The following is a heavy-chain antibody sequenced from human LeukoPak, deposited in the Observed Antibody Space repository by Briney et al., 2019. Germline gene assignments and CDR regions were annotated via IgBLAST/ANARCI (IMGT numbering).Heavy chain of an antibody. Sequence: ASVKVSCKASGGTFSSYAISWVRQAPGPGLEWMGRIIPICSTANNAHKVQGRVTITTDESTSTAYMELSSLRSEDTAVYYCARESEDTDYYGWGQGTLVTVSS. CDR1: GGTFSSYA. J-gene: IGHJ4*02. D-gene: IGHD3-10*01. CDR3: ARESEDTDYYG. CDR2: IIPICSTA. V-gene: IGHV1-69*05.